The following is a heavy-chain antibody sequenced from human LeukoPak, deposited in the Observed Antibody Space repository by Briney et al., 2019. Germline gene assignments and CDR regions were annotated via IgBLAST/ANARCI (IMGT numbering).Heavy chain of an antibody. D-gene: IGHD3-9*01. V-gene: IGHV3-9*01. Sequence: GGTLRLFCAASGFTLREYAMHWVRHAPGKGLEWVSGISWNYGSIGYADSVRGSFTISRDTAKNSVYLQMNSLRAEDTALYDCAKDNRAAYYNILADNDYWGQGTLVTVSS. CDR3: AKDNRAAYYNILADNDY. CDR1: GFTLREYA. CDR2: ISWNYGSI. J-gene: IGHJ4*02.